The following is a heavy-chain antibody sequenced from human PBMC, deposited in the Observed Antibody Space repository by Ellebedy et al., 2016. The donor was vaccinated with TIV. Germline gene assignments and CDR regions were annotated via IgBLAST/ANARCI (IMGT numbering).Heavy chain of an antibody. J-gene: IGHJ6*02. CDR1: GFTFRIYE. CDR2: ISTSGNTI. Sequence: PGGSLRLSCAASGFTFRIYEMNWVRQPPGKGLEWVSYISTSGNTIYHADSVSRLFTISRDNAKNSLYLQMKSLRTEDTAVYYCTRELNYGMDVWGQGTTVTVSS. V-gene: IGHV3-48*03. CDR3: TRELNYGMDV.